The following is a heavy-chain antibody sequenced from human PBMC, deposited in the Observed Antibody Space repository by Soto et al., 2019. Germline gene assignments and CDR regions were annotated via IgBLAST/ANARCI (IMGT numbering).Heavy chain of an antibody. Sequence: PXXTLSLPCTVPGGSVNIGTYYWSCIRQPPGKGLEWIGFIHYSGSTNYNPSLKGRVTMSVDTSKNQFSLKLTSVNTADTAIYYCTRGGDPYKTGHWGQGTLVTVSS. D-gene: IGHD2-21*01. CDR1: GGSVNIGTYY. J-gene: IGHJ4*02. CDR3: TRGGDPYKTGH. CDR2: IHYSGST. V-gene: IGHV4-61*01.